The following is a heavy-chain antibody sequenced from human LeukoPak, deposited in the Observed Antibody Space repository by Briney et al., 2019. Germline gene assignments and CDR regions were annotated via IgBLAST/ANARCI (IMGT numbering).Heavy chain of an antibody. CDR3: ARGVAAAPGDNWFDP. Sequence: PSETLSLTCTVSGGSISSYYWSWIRQPPGKGLEWIGYIYYSGSTNYNPSLKSRVTISVDTSKNQFSLKLSSVTAADTAVYYCARGVAAAPGDNWFDPWSQGTLVTVSS. J-gene: IGHJ5*02. D-gene: IGHD6-13*01. CDR2: IYYSGST. CDR1: GGSISSYY. V-gene: IGHV4-59*08.